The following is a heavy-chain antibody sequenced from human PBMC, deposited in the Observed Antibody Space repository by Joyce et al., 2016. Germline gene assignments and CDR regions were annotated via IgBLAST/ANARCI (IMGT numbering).Heavy chain of an antibody. D-gene: IGHD3-16*01. V-gene: IGHV3-11*04. CDR3: ARDRVQWSFGAVSNHFYMDV. CDR1: GFASFTDYY. CDR2: IGSSERPI. Sequence: QVQLVESGGGVAKPGGSLRLSCVASGFASFTDYYMSWIRQAPGKGLDWFAYIGSSERPIYYADSVKGRFTVARDNSKNSLFLHMYNLRVEDSAVYYCARDRVQWSFGAVSNHFYMDVWGKGTAVAVAS. J-gene: IGHJ6*03.